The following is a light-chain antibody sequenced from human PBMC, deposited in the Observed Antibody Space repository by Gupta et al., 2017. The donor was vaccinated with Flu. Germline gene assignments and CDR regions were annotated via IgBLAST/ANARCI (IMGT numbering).Light chain of an antibody. J-gene: IGKJ1*01. CDR1: QSFSSSF. CDR2: GAS. V-gene: IGKV3-20*01. Sequence: EIVLTQSPGTLSLSPGERATLSCRASQSFSSSFLAWYQQRPGQAPRLLMYGASRRATGIPDRFSGSGSGTDFTLTISRLEPEDFAVYYCQQYSTTLPWTFGQGTKVEIK. CDR3: QQYSTTLPWT.